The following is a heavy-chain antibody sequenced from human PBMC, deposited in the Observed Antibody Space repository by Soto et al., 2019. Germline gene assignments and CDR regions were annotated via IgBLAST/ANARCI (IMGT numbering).Heavy chain of an antibody. D-gene: IGHD6-19*01. CDR1: GYTFTSYG. CDR3: ARYGGGWYYYYYGMDV. CDR2: ISAYNGNT. V-gene: IGHV1-18*01. Sequence: QVQLVQSGAEVKKPGASVKVSCKASGYTFTSYGISWVRQAPGQGLEWMGWISAYNGNTNYAQKLQGRVTMTTDTSTSTAYMELRSLRSDATAVYYCARYGGGWYYYYYGMDVWGQGTTVTVSS. J-gene: IGHJ6*02.